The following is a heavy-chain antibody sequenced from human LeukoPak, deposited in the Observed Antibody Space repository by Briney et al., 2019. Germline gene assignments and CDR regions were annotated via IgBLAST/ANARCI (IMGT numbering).Heavy chain of an antibody. D-gene: IGHD6-13*01. CDR1: GYTFTSYG. CDR2: ISAYNGNT. J-gene: IGHJ5*02. Sequence: ASVKVFCKSSGYTFTSYGISWVRQAPGQGLEWMGWISAYNGNTNYAQKLQGRVTMTTDTSTSTAYMELRSLRSDDTAVYYCARVSGSSWHHNWFDPWGQGTLVTVSS. V-gene: IGHV1-18*01. CDR3: ARVSGSSWHHNWFDP.